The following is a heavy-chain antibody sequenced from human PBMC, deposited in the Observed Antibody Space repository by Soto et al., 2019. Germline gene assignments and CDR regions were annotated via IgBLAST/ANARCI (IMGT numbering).Heavy chain of an antibody. Sequence: PSETLSLTCTVSGGSISSSSYYWGWIRQPPGKGLEWIGSIYYSGSTYYNPSLKSRVTISVDTSKNQFSLKLSSVTAADTAVYYCARQGRGDFWSGYNWFVPWGQGTLVTVSS. J-gene: IGHJ5*02. CDR3: ARQGRGDFWSGYNWFVP. V-gene: IGHV4-39*01. CDR1: GGSISSSSYY. CDR2: IYYSGST. D-gene: IGHD3-3*01.